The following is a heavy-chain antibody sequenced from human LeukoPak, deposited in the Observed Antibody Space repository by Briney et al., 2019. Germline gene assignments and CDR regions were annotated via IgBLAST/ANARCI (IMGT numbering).Heavy chain of an antibody. J-gene: IGHJ4*02. CDR1: GYTFTGYY. CDR3: ARSGGPYDFWSGYLY. D-gene: IGHD3-3*01. V-gene: IGHV1-2*02. CDR2: INPNSGGT. Sequence: ASVKVSCKASGYTFTGYYIHWVRQAPGQGLEWMGWINPNSGGTNYAQKFQGRVTMTRDTSISTAYMELSRLRSADTAVYYCARSGGPYDFWSGYLYWGQGTLVTVSS.